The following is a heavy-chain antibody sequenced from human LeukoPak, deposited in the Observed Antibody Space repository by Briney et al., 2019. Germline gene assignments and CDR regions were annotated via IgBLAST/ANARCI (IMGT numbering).Heavy chain of an antibody. Sequence: SETLSLTCAVSGGSISSSNWWSWVRQPPGKGLEWTGEIYHSGSTNYNPSLKSRVTISVDKSKNQFSLKLSSVTAADTAVYYCARRSKVRDRAEYFQHWGQGTLVTVSS. D-gene: IGHD2-15*01. CDR1: GGSISSSNW. CDR3: ARRSKVRDRAEYFQH. J-gene: IGHJ1*01. CDR2: IYHSGST. V-gene: IGHV4-4*02.